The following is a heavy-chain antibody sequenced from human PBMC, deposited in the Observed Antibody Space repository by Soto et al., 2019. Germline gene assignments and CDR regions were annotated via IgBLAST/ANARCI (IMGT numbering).Heavy chain of an antibody. CDR1: GGSSSRGDYY. CDR2: VNHSGST. D-gene: IGHD2-8*02. Sequence: PSETLSLTCTVSGGSSSRGDYYWSWIRQPPGTGLEWIGEVNHSGSTNYNPSLKSRVTISVDTSKNQFSLKLTSVTAADTAVYYCARDKITGLFDYWGQGTLVTVSS. CDR3: ARDKITGLFDY. V-gene: IGHV4-39*07. J-gene: IGHJ4*02.